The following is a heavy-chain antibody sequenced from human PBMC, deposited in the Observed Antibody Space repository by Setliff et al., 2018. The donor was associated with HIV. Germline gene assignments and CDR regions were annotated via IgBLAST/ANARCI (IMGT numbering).Heavy chain of an antibody. CDR2: IYYSGST. CDR1: GGSISSSSYY. J-gene: IGHJ6*04. CDR3: ARLGYYDSTGYRYPDV. Sequence: PSETLSLTSTVSGGSISSSSYYWGWIRQPPGKGLEWIGSIYYSGSTYYNPSLKSRVTISVDTSKNQFSLKLSSVTAADTAVYYCARLGYYDSTGYRYPDVWGKGTAVTVSS. V-gene: IGHV4-39*07. D-gene: IGHD3-22*01.